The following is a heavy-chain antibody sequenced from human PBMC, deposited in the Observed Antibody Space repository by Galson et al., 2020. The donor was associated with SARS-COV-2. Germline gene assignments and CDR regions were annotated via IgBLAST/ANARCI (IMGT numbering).Heavy chain of an antibody. CDR3: ARGEFFELNYYGMDV. CDR2: IYTSGNT. D-gene: IGHD3-3*01. CDR1: GASIRSGRYH. Sequence: SETLSLTCTVSGASIRSGRYHWSWIRQPAGKGLESIGRIYTSGNTNSNPSLKSRVSISLDTSKDQFSLRLRSVTAADTAVYYCARGEFFELNYYGMDVWGQGTTGTVSS. J-gene: IGHJ6*02. V-gene: IGHV4-61*02.